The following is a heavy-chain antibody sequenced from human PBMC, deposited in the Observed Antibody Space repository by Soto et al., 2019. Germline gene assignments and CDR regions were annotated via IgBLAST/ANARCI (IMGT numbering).Heavy chain of an antibody. Sequence: HLQLQESGPGLVKPSETLSLTCTVSGGSFSSSTYYWGWIRQPPGKGLEWIGSMYSGGNTYYNPSLKSRVTVSVDTSKNHFSLKLTSVTAADTAMYYCARQPYDSTGYYYGAWGQGTLVTVSS. CDR1: GGSFSSSTYY. CDR2: MYSGGNT. V-gene: IGHV4-39*01. D-gene: IGHD3-22*01. J-gene: IGHJ5*02. CDR3: ARQPYDSTGYYYGA.